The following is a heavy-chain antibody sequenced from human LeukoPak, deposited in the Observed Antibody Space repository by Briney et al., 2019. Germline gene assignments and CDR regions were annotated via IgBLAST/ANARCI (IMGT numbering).Heavy chain of an antibody. Sequence: ASVKVSCKASGYTFTSYYMHWVRQAPGQGLEWMGIINPSGGSTSYAQKLHGRVTMTTDTSTSTAYMELRSLRSDDTAVYYCARVDSSGYYFDYWGQGTLVTVSS. D-gene: IGHD3-22*01. CDR2: INPSGGST. V-gene: IGHV1-46*01. J-gene: IGHJ4*02. CDR1: GYTFTSYY. CDR3: ARVDSSGYYFDY.